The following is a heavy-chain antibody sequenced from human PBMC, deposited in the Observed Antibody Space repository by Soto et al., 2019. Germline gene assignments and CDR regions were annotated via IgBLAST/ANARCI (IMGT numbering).Heavy chain of an antibody. CDR3: ASLYWNDYYFDY. CDR1: GFTFSSYA. D-gene: IGHD1-1*01. Sequence: QVQLVESGGGVVQLGRSLRLSCAASGFTFSSYAMHWVRQAPGKGLEWVAVISYDGSNKYYADSVKGRFTISRDNSKNTLYLQMNSLRAEDTAVYYCASLYWNDYYFDYWGQGTLVTVSS. V-gene: IGHV3-30-3*01. J-gene: IGHJ4*02. CDR2: ISYDGSNK.